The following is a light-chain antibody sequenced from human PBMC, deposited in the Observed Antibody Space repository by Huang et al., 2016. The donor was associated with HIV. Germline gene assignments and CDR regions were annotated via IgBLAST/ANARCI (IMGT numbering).Light chain of an antibody. CDR2: WVS. Sequence: DIVMTQSPDSLAVSLGDRATINCKSSQTLFYSSDNKNYLAWYQQKPRQPPQLLFYWVSTRESGVPDRFSGSGSGTDFTLTISSLQAEDVAVYFCQQYYGIPLTFGGGTRVEIK. J-gene: IGKJ4*01. V-gene: IGKV4-1*01. CDR3: QQYYGIPLT. CDR1: QTLFYSSDNKNY.